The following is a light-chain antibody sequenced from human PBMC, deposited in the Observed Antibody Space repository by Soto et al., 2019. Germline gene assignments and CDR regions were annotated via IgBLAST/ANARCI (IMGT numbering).Light chain of an antibody. CDR2: EVT. CDR3: SSYTTSNNVV. V-gene: IGLV2-14*01. J-gene: IGLJ2*01. Sequence: QSVLTQPASVSGSPGQSITISCTGTSSDIGAYNYVSWYQQHPGKAPKLLIYEVTNRPSGVSDRFSGSKSGNTASLTISGLQAEDEANYYCSSYTTSNNVVFGGGTKVTVL. CDR1: SSDIGAYNY.